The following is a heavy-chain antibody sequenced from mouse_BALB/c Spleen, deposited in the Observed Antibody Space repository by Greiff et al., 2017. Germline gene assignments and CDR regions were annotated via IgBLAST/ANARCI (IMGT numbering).Heavy chain of an antibody. D-gene: IGHD2-13*01. CDR1: GFSFTSYG. V-gene: IGHV2-3*01. Sequence: QVQLQQSGPGLVAPSQCLSIPCTVSGFSFTSYGVSWVRQPPGKGLEWLGVIWGDGSKNNHSAHISRLSTSKDNTNSQVFLKMNSLQTDDTAMYYCARHYGDYEHYAMDYWGQGTSVTVSS. CDR3: ARHYGDYEHYAMDY. CDR2: IWGDGSK. J-gene: IGHJ4*01.